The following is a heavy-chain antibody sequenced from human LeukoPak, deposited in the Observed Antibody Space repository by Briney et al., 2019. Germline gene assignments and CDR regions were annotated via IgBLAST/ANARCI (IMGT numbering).Heavy chain of an antibody. Sequence: ASVKVSCKASGYTFTSYDINWVRQATGQGLEWMGWMNPNSGNTGYAQKFQGRVTITRNTSISTAYMELSRLRSDDTAVYYCARGEKDFDYWGQGTLVTVSS. CDR3: ARGEKDFDY. CDR1: GYTFTSYD. V-gene: IGHV1-8*03. J-gene: IGHJ4*02. CDR2: MNPNSGNT.